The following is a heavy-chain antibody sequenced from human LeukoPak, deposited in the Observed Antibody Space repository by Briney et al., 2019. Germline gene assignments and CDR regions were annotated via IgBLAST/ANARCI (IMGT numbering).Heavy chain of an antibody. D-gene: IGHD2-21*02. J-gene: IGHJ4*02. CDR2: IKSKTDGGTT. V-gene: IGHV3-15*01. CDR3: TTEVIVVVTAVFDY. Sequence: PGGSLRLSCAASGFTFSNAWMSWVRQAPGKGLEWVGRIKSKTDGGTTDYAAPVKGRFTISRDDSKNTLYLQMNSLKTEDTAVYYCTTEVIVVVTAVFDYWGQGTLATVSS. CDR1: GFTFSNAW.